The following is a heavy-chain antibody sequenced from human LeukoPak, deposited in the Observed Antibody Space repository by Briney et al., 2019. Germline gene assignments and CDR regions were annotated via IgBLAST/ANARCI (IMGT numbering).Heavy chain of an antibody. J-gene: IGHJ6*03. CDR1: GGSFSGYY. D-gene: IGHD2-2*01. CDR2: INHSGST. CDR3: ARGRGYCSSTSCPRSHNYYYYYMDV. Sequence: SETLSLTCAVYGGSFSGYYWSWIRQPPGKGLEWIGEINHSGSTNYNPSLKSRVTISVDTSKNQFSLKLSSVTAADTAVYYCARGRGYCSSTSCPRSHNYYYYYMDVWGKGTTVTVSS. V-gene: IGHV4-34*01.